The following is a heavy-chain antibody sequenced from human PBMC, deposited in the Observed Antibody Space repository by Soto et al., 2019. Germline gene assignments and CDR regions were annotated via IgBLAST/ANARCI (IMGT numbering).Heavy chain of an antibody. J-gene: IGHJ3*02. V-gene: IGHV3-11*01. CDR3: ARDHNRSYYYDSSGYYLAFDI. CDR1: GFTFSDYY. Sequence: RGSLRLSCAASGFTFSDYYMSWIRQAPGKGLEWVSYISSSGSTIYYADSVKGRFTISRDNAKNSLYLQMNSLRAEDTAVYYCARDHNRSYYYDSSGYYLAFDIWGQGTIVTVSS. CDR2: ISSSGSTI. D-gene: IGHD3-22*01.